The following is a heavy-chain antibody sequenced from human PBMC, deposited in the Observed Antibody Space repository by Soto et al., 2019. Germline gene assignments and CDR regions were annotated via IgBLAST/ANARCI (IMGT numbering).Heavy chain of an antibody. CDR3: ASITIFGVVPLGFDT. J-gene: IGHJ5*02. Sequence: ESGPTLVNPTQTLTLTCTFSGFSLSTSGVGVGWIRQPPGKALEWLALIYWNDDKRYSPSLKSRLTITKDTSKNQVVLTMTNMDPVDTATYYCASITIFGVVPLGFDTWGQGTLVTVSS. CDR2: IYWNDDK. D-gene: IGHD3-3*01. CDR1: GFSLSTSGVG. V-gene: IGHV2-5*01.